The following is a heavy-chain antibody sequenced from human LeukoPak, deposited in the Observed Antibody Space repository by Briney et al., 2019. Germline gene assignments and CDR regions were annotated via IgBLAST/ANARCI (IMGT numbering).Heavy chain of an antibody. D-gene: IGHD1-26*01. CDR2: ISSISSYI. Sequence: GRSLRLSCAASGLPFRRYSLNWVRQAPGKALEWVSSISSISSYIYYADSVKGRFTISRDNAKNSLYLQMNSLGAEDTAVYYCARDGGGIYLPFFNYWGQGTLGTVSS. V-gene: IGHV3-21*01. CDR1: GLPFRRYS. J-gene: IGHJ4*02. CDR3: ARDGGGIYLPFFNY.